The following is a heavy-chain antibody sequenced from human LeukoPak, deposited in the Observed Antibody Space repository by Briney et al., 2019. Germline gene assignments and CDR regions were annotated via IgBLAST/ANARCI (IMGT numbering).Heavy chain of an antibody. CDR1: DFDFSDYI. J-gene: IGHJ3*01. CDR3: ARARIKGFRVQGVGPCDL. Sequence: TGGSLRLSCEALDFDFSDYIMNWFRQAPGKGPEWVSSISPSGSDIYYRDAVRGRFTISRDRATNSLLLQMSSLRVEDTALYYCARARIKGFRVQGVGPCDLWGPGTMVSVSS. CDR2: ISPSGSDI. V-gene: IGHV3-21*06. D-gene: IGHD1-14*01.